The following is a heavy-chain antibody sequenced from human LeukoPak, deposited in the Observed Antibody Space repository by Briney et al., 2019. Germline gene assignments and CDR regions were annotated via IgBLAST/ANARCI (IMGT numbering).Heavy chain of an antibody. CDR3: ARDRPITSYFDY. V-gene: IGHV4-61*02. Sequence: SETLSLTCTVSGGSISSSSYYWSWIRQPAGKGLEWIGRIYTSGSTNYNPSLKSRVTMSVDTSKNQFSLKLSSVTAADTAVYYCARDRPITSYFDYWGQGTLVTVSS. CDR1: GGSISSSSYY. D-gene: IGHD3-16*01. J-gene: IGHJ4*02. CDR2: IYTSGST.